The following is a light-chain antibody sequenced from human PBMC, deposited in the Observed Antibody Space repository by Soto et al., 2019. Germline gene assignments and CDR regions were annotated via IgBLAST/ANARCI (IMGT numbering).Light chain of an antibody. V-gene: IGKV1-16*01. CDR1: QPISNY. CDR2: GAS. Sequence: DIQMTQSPSSLSASVGDRVTITCRASQPISNYLAWFQQKPGRAPKSLIYGASSLHSGVPSRFSGSGSGTDFTLTINSLQPEDFASYYCQHYNHYPITFGQGTRLEIK. CDR3: QHYNHYPIT. J-gene: IGKJ5*01.